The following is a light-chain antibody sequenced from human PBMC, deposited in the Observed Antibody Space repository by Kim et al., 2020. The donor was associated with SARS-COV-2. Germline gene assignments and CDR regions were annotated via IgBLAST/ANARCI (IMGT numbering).Light chain of an antibody. CDR1: SGHSSYA. Sequence: QLVLTQSPSASASLGASVKLTCTLSSGHSSYAIAWHQQQPEKGPRYLMKLNSDGSHSKGDGIPDRFSGSSSGAERYLTISSLQSEDEADYYCQTWGTGKGAVFGGGTQLTVL. V-gene: IGLV4-69*01. CDR3: QTWGTGKGAV. J-gene: IGLJ7*01. CDR2: LNSDGSH.